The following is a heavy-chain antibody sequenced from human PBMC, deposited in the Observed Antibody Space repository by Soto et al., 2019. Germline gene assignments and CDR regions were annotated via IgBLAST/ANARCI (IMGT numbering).Heavy chain of an antibody. J-gene: IGHJ6*02. CDR1: GGSITSGAYY. Sequence: QVQLQESGPGLVKPSQTLSLTCTVSGGSITSGAYYWNWIRQHPGKGLEWIGYIFHTGSTNYNPSRKXRXTXXVDTSNNQFSLKLNSVTAADTAGYYCAREELAYGYYYGMDVWGQGTTVTVSS. D-gene: IGHD2-15*01. CDR2: IFHTGST. CDR3: AREELAYGYYYGMDV. V-gene: IGHV4-31*03.